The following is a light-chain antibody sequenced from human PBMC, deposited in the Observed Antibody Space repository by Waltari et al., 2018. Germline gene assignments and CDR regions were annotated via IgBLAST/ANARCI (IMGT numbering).Light chain of an antibody. Sequence: EIVLTQSPATLSLSPGERATLSCRASPSVSSYLAWYQPKPGQAPRLLIYDASNRATGIPARFSGSGSGTDFTLTISSLEPEDFAVYYCQQRSNWPPWTFGQGTKVEIK. CDR3: QQRSNWPPWT. V-gene: IGKV3-11*01. CDR2: DAS. CDR1: PSVSSY. J-gene: IGKJ1*01.